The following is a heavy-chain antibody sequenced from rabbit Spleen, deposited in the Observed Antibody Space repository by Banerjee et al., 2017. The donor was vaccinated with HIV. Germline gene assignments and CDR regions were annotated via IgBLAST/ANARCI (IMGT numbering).Heavy chain of an antibody. CDR2: IYGGSSDNT. V-gene: IGHV1S45*01. J-gene: IGHJ4*01. Sequence: QEQLEESGGGLVKPEGSLTLTCKASGFSFSDRDVMCWVRQAPGKGLEWIACIYGGSSDNTYYASWAKGRFTISKISSTTVTLQMTSLTAADTATYFCARDLVAVIGWNFNLWGPGTLVTVS. CDR3: ARDLVAVIGWNFNL. CDR1: GFSFSDRDV. D-gene: IGHD1-1*01.